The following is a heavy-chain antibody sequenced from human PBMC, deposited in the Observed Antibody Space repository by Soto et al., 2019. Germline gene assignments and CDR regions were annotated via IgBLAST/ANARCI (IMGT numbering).Heavy chain of an antibody. CDR3: ARDPSVLFISGTTGWFDP. J-gene: IGHJ5*02. CDR2: ISSRSTTI. V-gene: IGHV3-48*02. D-gene: IGHD1-7*01. Sequence: GGSLRLSCAASGFTFSDYAMNWVRQAPGKGLEWISYISSRSTTIYYADSVKGRFTVSRDNAKNSLYLHMNSLRDEDTAVYYCARDPSVLFISGTTGWFDPWGQGTLVTVSS. CDR1: GFTFSDYA.